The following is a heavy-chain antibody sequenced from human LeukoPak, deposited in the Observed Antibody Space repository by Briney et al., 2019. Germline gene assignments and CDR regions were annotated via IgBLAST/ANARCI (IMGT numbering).Heavy chain of an antibody. Sequence: GRSLRPSCAASGFTFSSYAMHWVRQAPGKGLEWVAVISYDGSNKYYADSVKGRFTISRDNSKNPLYLQMNSLRAEDTAVYYCARGNDYGDYSGYYFDYWGQGTLVTVSS. D-gene: IGHD4-17*01. CDR2: ISYDGSNK. CDR1: GFTFSSYA. J-gene: IGHJ4*02. CDR3: ARGNDYGDYSGYYFDY. V-gene: IGHV3-30-3*01.